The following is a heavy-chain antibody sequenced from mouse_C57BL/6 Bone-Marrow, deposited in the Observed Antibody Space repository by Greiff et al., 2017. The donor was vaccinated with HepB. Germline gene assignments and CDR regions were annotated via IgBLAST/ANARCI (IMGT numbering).Heavy chain of an antibody. CDR1: GFTFSDYG. J-gene: IGHJ4*01. Sequence: EVQLVESGGGLVQPGGSLKLSCAASGFTFSDYGMSWVRQEPRKGPEWVAFFSNLAYSIYYADTVTGRFTISRETATNTLYLEMSSLRSEDTAMYYCARQYITTSYAMDYWGQGTSVTVSS. CDR2: FSNLAYSI. D-gene: IGHD1-1*01. CDR3: ARQYITTSYAMDY. V-gene: IGHV5-15*01.